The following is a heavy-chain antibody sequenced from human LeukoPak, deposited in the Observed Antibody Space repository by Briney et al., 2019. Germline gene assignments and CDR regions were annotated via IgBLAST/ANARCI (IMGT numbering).Heavy chain of an antibody. V-gene: IGHV4-4*09. CDR2: IYATGST. D-gene: IGHD5-18*01. CDR1: GGSISSYY. J-gene: IGHJ4*02. CDR3: ARARSEVTLDY. Sequence: SETLSLTCTVSGGSISSYYWSWIRQPPGKGLEWIGYIYATGSTNYNPSLKSRVTISVDTSKNQFSLKLSSVTAADTAVYYCARARSEVTLDYWGQGTLVTVSS.